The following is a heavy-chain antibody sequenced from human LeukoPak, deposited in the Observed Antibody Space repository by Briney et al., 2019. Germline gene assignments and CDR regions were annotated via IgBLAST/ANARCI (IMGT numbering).Heavy chain of an antibody. CDR2: ISSSSSYI. CDR3: ARTLIAARPGAFDI. V-gene: IGHV3-21*01. J-gene: IGHJ3*02. CDR1: GFTFSSYS. D-gene: IGHD6-6*01. Sequence: GGSLRLSCAASGFTFSSYSMNWVRQAPGNGLEWVSSISSSSSYIYYADSVKGRFTISRDNAKNSLYLQMNSLRAEHTAVYYCARTLIAARPGAFDIWGQGTMVTVSS.